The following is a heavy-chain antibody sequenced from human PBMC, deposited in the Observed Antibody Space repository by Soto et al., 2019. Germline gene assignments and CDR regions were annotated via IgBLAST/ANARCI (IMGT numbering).Heavy chain of an antibody. J-gene: IGHJ3*02. Sequence: SETLSLTCTVSGGFISSGGYYWSWIRQHPGKGLEWIGYIDYRGSTDYSPSLKSRVTISLDTSKNQFSLKLSSVTAADTAVYYCASKYYYDSSGPDAFDIWGQGTMVTVSS. V-gene: IGHV4-31*03. CDR2: IDYRGST. D-gene: IGHD3-22*01. CDR1: GGFISSGGYY. CDR3: ASKYYYDSSGPDAFDI.